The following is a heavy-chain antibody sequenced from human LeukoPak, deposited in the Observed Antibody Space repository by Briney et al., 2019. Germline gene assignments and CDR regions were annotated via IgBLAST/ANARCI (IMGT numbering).Heavy chain of an antibody. J-gene: IGHJ4*02. V-gene: IGHV1-2*02. CDR2: INPNSGGT. Sequence: GASVKVSCKASGYTFTGYYMRWVRQAPGQGLEWMGWINPNSGGTNYAQKLQGRVTMTRDTSISTAYMELSRLRSDDTAVYYCAREGLIVAGTFDYWGQGTLVTVSS. CDR1: GYTFTGYY. CDR3: AREGLIVAGTFDY. D-gene: IGHD6-19*01.